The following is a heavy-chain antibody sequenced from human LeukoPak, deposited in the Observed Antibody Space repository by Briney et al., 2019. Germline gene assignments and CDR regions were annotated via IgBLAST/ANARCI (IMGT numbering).Heavy chain of an antibody. CDR2: INPNSGGT. J-gene: IGHJ4*02. D-gene: IGHD6-19*01. Sequence: ASVKGSCKASGYTFTGYYMHWVRQAPGQGLEWMGWINPNSGGTNYAQKFQGRVTMTRDTSISTAYMELSRLRSDDTAVYYCARDRDSSGWVRAFDYWGQGTLVTVSS. V-gene: IGHV1-2*02. CDR3: ARDRDSSGWVRAFDY. CDR1: GYTFTGYY.